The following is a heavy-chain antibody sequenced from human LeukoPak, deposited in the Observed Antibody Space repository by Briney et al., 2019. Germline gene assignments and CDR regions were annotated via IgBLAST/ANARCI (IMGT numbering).Heavy chain of an antibody. Sequence: SGGSLRLSCAASGFTFSSYNMNWVRQAPGKALEWVSYISSSSSTIYYADSVMGRFTVSRDNAKKSLYLRMNSLRAEDTAVYYCAKEGAFPVVPPAVDYWGQGTLVTVSS. D-gene: IGHD2-2*01. CDR1: GFTFSSYN. J-gene: IGHJ4*02. V-gene: IGHV3-48*01. CDR2: ISSSSSTI. CDR3: AKEGAFPVVPPAVDY.